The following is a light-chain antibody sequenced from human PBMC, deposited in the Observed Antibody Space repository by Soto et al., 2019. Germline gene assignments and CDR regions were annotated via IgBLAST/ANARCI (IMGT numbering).Light chain of an antibody. CDR2: QDS. Sequence: SYELTQPPSVSVSPGQTASITCSGDKLGDKYACWYQQKPGQSPVLVIYQDSKRPSGIPERFSGSNSGNTATLTISGTQAMDGADYYCQAWDSSTHLVFGGGTKVTVL. J-gene: IGLJ2*01. V-gene: IGLV3-1*01. CDR3: QAWDSSTHLV. CDR1: KLGDKY.